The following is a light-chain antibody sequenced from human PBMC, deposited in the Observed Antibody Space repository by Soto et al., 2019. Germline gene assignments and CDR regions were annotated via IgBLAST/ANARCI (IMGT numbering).Light chain of an antibody. CDR2: DVS. V-gene: IGLV2-14*01. CDR1: NGDIGGYNY. Sequence: QSALTQPASVSGSPGQSIAISCTGTNGDIGGYNYVSWYQQHPGKAPKLLIYDVSNRPSRVSNRFSGSKSGNMASLTISGLQAEDEADYYCSSYTSSNTGVFGGGTKLTVL. J-gene: IGLJ3*02. CDR3: SSYTSSNTGV.